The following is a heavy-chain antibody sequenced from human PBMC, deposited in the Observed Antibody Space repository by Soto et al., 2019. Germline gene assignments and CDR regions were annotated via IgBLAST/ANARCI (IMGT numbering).Heavy chain of an antibody. CDR2: ISAYNGNT. V-gene: IGHV1-18*01. CDR1: GYTFTSYG. CDR3: ARDDGLRYFDWLPPDDAFDI. D-gene: IGHD3-9*01. J-gene: IGHJ3*02. Sequence: ASVKVSCKASGYTFTSYGISWVRQAPGQGLEWMGWISAYNGNTNYAQKLQGRVTMTTDTSTSTAYMELRSLRSDDTAVYYCARDDGLRYFDWLPPDDAFDIWGQGTMVTVSS.